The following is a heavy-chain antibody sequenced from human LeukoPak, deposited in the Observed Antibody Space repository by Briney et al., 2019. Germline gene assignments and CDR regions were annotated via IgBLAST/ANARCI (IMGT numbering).Heavy chain of an antibody. CDR3: ARTTEGGYSYGYFYYYMDV. CDR1: GGSLSDYY. D-gene: IGHD5-18*01. CDR2: IYYSGST. Sequence: SETLSLTCAVYGGSLSDYYWSWIRQPPGKGLEWIGYIYYSGSTNYKSSLKSRVTISVDTSKNQFSLKLSSVTAADTAVYYCARTTEGGYSYGYFYYYMDVWGKGTTVTISS. V-gene: IGHV4-59*01. J-gene: IGHJ6*03.